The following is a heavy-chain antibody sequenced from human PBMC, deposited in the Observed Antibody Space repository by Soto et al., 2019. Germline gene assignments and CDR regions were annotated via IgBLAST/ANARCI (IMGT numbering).Heavy chain of an antibody. J-gene: IGHJ6*03. CDR1: GGTFSSYT. V-gene: IGHV1-69*02. D-gene: IGHD3-10*01. Sequence: VQLVQSGAEVKKPGSSVKVSCKASGGTFSSYTISWVRQAPGQGLEWMGRIIPILGIANYAQKFQGRVTITADKSTSTAYMELSSLRSEDTAVYYCARATHYYGSGSNYYYYYMDVWGKGTTVTVSS. CDR2: IIPILGIA. CDR3: ARATHYYGSGSNYYYYYMDV.